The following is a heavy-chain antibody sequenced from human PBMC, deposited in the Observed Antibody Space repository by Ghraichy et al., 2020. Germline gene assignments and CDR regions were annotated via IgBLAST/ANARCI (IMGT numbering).Heavy chain of an antibody. CDR2: FDPEDGET. J-gene: IGHJ4*02. CDR1: GYTLTELS. CDR3: AAIVVVVAATDTYDY. V-gene: IGHV1-24*01. D-gene: IGHD2-15*01. Sequence: ASVKVSCKVSGYTLTELSMHWVRQAPGKGLEWMGGFDPEDGETIYAQKFQGRVTMTEDTSTDTAYMELSSLRSEDTAVYYCAAIVVVVAATDTYDYWGQGTLVTVSS.